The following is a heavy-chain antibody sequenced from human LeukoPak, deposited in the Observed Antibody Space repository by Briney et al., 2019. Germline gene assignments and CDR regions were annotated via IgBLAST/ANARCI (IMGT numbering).Heavy chain of an antibody. CDR3: ARMTTGHDY. J-gene: IGHJ4*02. D-gene: IGHD4-17*01. Sequence: PSETLSLTCGLSLTSFSSYYWSWIRQTPGKGLEWIGEVNHSGYTNMNPSLKSRVTISVDTSKNQFSLRMSTVTAADTAVYFCARMTTGHDYWGQGTLVTVSS. CDR1: LTSFSSYY. CDR2: VNHSGYT. V-gene: IGHV4-34*01.